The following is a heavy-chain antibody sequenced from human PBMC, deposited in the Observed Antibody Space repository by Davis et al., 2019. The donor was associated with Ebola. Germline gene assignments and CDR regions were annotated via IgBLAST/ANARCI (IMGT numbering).Heavy chain of an antibody. D-gene: IGHD3-16*02. CDR1: GFTFSSYA. CDR2: LSYDGSNK. Sequence: PGGSLRLPCAASGFTFSSYAMHWVRKAPGKGLEWVAVLSYDGSNKYYADSVKGRFTIARDNSKNTLYLQMNSLRAEDTAVYYCARDGDPTSYDYVWGSYRYYPGYWGQGTLVTVSS. J-gene: IGHJ4*02. CDR3: ARDGDPTSYDYVWGSYRYYPGY. V-gene: IGHV3-30-3*01.